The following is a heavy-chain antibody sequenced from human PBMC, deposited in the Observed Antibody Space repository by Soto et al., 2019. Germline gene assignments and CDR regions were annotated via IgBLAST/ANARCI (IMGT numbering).Heavy chain of an antibody. CDR3: ARGTLYHTRDGYTWFDP. J-gene: IGHJ5*02. Sequence: QEQLVESGGGVVQPGRSLRLSCAASGFTFSNYGMHWVRQAPGKGLEWVAVIWSDGSNADYADSVKGRFTISRDNSQETLYLQMNSLRVEDTAVYHCARGTLYHTRDGYTWFDPWGQGTLVTVSS. CDR1: GFTFSNYG. D-gene: IGHD2-15*01. V-gene: IGHV3-33*01. CDR2: IWSDGSNA.